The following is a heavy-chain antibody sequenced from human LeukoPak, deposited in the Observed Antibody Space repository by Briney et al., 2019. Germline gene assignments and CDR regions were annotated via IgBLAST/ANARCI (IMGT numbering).Heavy chain of an antibody. Sequence: ASVKVSCKSFGYTFTYYYIHWVRQPPAQGLEWMGWIKPQSGGTKYAQNFQARVTMTSDTSISTAYMGVRSLGFYDTAVYYCARIPLYGVFPLHSWGQGTLVTVSS. CDR3: ARIPLYGVFPLHS. J-gene: IGHJ4*02. D-gene: IGHD4-17*01. V-gene: IGHV1-2*02. CDR1: GYTFTYYY. CDR2: IKPQSGGT.